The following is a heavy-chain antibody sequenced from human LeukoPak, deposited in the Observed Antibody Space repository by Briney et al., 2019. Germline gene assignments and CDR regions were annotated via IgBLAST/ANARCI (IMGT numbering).Heavy chain of an antibody. V-gene: IGHV3-33*06. Sequence: GRSLRLSCAASGFTFSSYGMHWVRQAPGKGLEWVAVIWYDGSNKYYADSVKGRFTISRDNSKNTLYLQMNSLRAEDTAVYYCAKDHPDARFDYWGQGTLVTVSS. CDR3: AKDHPDARFDY. CDR1: GFTFSSYG. J-gene: IGHJ4*02. CDR2: IWYDGSNK.